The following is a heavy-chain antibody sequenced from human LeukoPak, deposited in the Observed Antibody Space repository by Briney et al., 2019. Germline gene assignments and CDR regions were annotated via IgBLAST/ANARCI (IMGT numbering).Heavy chain of an antibody. CDR2: SYYSGST. D-gene: IGHD2-21*02. Sequence: PSETLSLTCTVSGDPMSSSSYFGPRVRQSPAKGLEWIGSSYYSGSTHYNPSLESRVTISVDTSKNQFSLKLNSVTAADTAVYYCARLGTVVTAIIGGYFDCWGQGTLVTVSS. CDR3: ARLGTVVTAIIGGYFDC. V-gene: IGHV4-39*01. J-gene: IGHJ4*02. CDR1: GDPMSSSSYF.